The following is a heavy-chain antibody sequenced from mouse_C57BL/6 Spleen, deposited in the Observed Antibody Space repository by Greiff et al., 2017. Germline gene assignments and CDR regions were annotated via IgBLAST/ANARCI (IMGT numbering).Heavy chain of an antibody. CDR2: IYPRSGNT. CDR1: GYTFTSYG. Sequence: VQLQQSGAELARPGASVKLSCKASGYTFTSYGISWVKQRTGQGLEWIGEIYPRSGNTYYNEKFKGKATLTADKSSSTAYMELRSLTSEDSAVYFCARRYSNYVDYYAMDYWGQGTSGTVSS. V-gene: IGHV1-81*01. D-gene: IGHD2-5*01. J-gene: IGHJ4*01. CDR3: ARRYSNYVDYYAMDY.